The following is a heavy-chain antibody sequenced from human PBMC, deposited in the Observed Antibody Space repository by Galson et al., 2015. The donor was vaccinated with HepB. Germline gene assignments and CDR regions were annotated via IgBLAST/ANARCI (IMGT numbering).Heavy chain of an antibody. D-gene: IGHD3-16*01. V-gene: IGHV1-69*13. Sequence: SVKVSCKASGVSFRDYGISWVRQASGHGLEWMGGIIPMFGSPNTAQKFQGRVTITADESTTTAYMELRSLRSDDTAVYYCATVGKVKCDHVLDHWGQGTLVTVSS. CDR2: IIPMFGSP. CDR1: GVSFRDYG. J-gene: IGHJ4*02. CDR3: ATVGKVKCDHVLDH.